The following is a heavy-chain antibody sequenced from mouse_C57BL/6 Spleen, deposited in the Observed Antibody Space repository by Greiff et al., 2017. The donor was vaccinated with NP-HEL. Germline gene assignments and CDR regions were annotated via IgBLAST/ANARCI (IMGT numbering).Heavy chain of an antibody. V-gene: IGHV1-55*01. D-gene: IGHD2-1*01. CDR2: IYPGSGST. Sequence: QVQLQQPGAELVKPGASVKMSCTASGYTFTSYWITWVKQRPGQGLEWIGDIYPGSGSTNYNEKFKSKATLTVDTSYSTAYMQLSSLTSEDSAVYYCARRGGNYLAWFAYWGQGTLVTVSA. J-gene: IGHJ3*01. CDR1: GYTFTSYW. CDR3: ARRGGNYLAWFAY.